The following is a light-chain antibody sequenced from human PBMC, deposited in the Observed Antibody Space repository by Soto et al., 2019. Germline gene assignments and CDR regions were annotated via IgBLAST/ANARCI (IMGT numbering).Light chain of an antibody. CDR3: LQKYFYPFT. CDR1: ETVDTSS. V-gene: IGKV3-20*01. Sequence: EIVLTQSPGTLSLSPGETATLSCRASETVDTSSLGWYQQKPGRAPSLLIYSASRRARGIPDRFSASGFATDFTLTISSLQPEDFATYYCLQKYFYPFTFGPGTKVDIK. CDR2: SAS. J-gene: IGKJ3*01.